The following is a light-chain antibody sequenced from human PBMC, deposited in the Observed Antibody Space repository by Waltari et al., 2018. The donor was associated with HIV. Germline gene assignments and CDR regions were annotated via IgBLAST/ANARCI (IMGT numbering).Light chain of an antibody. Sequence: EVVMTQSPATLSVSPGERAALACRASQSVSSNLAWYQQKPGQAPRLLIYAASTRATGVPVRISGSGSGTEFTLTISSLQSEDSAVYYCQQYNDWPRTFGQGTKVEIK. CDR3: QQYNDWPRT. J-gene: IGKJ1*01. V-gene: IGKV3-15*01. CDR2: AAS. CDR1: QSVSSN.